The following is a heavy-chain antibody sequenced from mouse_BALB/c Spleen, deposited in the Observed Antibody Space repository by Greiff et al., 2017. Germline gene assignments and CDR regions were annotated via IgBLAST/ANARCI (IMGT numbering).Heavy chain of an antibody. Sequence: EVQLVESGGGLVKPGGSLKLSCAASGFAFSSYDMSWVRQTPEKRLEWVAYISSGGGSTYYPDTVKGRFTISRDNAKNTLYLQMSSLKSEDTAMYYCARLPITTATYYCDYWGQGTTLTVSS. CDR3: ARLPITTATYYCDY. J-gene: IGHJ2*01. D-gene: IGHD1-2*01. V-gene: IGHV5-12-1*01. CDR1: GFAFSSYD. CDR2: ISSGGGST.